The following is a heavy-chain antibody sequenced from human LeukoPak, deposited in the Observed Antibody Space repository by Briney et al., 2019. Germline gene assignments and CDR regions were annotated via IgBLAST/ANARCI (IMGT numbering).Heavy chain of an antibody. CDR2: IYSDNT. D-gene: IGHD4/OR15-4a*01. Sequence: GGPLGLSWAAPGFTFQSNYMSWVRQAPGKERKWVSFIYSDNTHYSDSVKGRFTISRDNSKNTLYLQMNSLRAEDTAVYYCARRAGAYSHPYDYWGQGTLVTVSS. CDR3: ARRAGAYSHPYDY. CDR1: GFTFQSNY. V-gene: IGHV3-53*01. J-gene: IGHJ4*02.